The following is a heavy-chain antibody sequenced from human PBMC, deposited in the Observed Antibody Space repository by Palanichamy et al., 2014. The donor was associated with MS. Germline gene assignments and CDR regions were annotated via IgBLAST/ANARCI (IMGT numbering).Heavy chain of an antibody. V-gene: IGHV4-59*08. Sequence: QVPLQESGPGLVRPSETLSLTCTVSGVSINDYYWSWIRQPPGRGLEWIGYISYRGRTDYNPSLESRTTISLDTSKSQFSLKMKVLTAADTAVYYCARHGRAKFWDSGLSPSNPTFDLWGQGILVTVSS. J-gene: IGHJ5*02. D-gene: IGHD3/OR15-3a*01. CDR2: ISYRGRT. CDR1: GVSINDYY. CDR3: ARHGRAKFWDSGLSPSNPTFDL.